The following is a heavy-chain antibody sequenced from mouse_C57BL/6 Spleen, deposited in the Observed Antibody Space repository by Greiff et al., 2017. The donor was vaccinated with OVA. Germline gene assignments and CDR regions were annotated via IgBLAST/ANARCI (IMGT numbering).Heavy chain of an antibody. CDR1: GYTFTGYW. D-gene: IGHD1-1*01. Sequence: QVQLQQSGAELMKPGASVKLSCKATGYTFTGYWIEWVKQRPGHGLEWIGEILPGSGSTNYNEKFKGKATFTADTSSNTAYMQLSSLTTEDSAIYYCARGGYYYGSREAFYAMDYWGQGTSVTVSS. J-gene: IGHJ4*01. CDR2: ILPGSGST. CDR3: ARGGYYYGSREAFYAMDY. V-gene: IGHV1-9*01.